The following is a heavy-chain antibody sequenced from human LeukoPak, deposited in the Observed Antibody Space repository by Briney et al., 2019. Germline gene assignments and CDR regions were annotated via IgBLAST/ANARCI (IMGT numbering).Heavy chain of an antibody. CDR1: GFTFGDYA. J-gene: IGHJ4*02. V-gene: IGHV3-7*01. CDR2: IKQDGSEK. D-gene: IGHD3-9*01. Sequence: PGGSLRLSCTASGFTFGDYAMSWFRQAPGKGLEWVANIKQDGSEKYYVVSVKGRFTISRNNSKNTLYLQMNSLRAEDTAVYYCAKDLGDVLRYFVWGQGTLVTVSS. CDR3: AKDLGDVLRYFV.